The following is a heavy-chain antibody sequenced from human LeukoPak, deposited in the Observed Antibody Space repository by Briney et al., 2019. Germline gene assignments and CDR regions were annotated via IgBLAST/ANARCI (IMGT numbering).Heavy chain of an antibody. J-gene: IGHJ4*02. CDR2: IYSDGRT. CDR3: ARERLELERAFDY. V-gene: IGHV3-66*01. CDR1: GFTVSSNY. Sequence: GGSLRLSCAASGFTVSSNYMSWVRQAPGKGLEWVSVIYSDGRTYYADSVKGRFTISRDNSKNTLYVQMNSLRAEDTAVYYCARERLELERAFDYWGQGTLVTVSS. D-gene: IGHD1-1*01.